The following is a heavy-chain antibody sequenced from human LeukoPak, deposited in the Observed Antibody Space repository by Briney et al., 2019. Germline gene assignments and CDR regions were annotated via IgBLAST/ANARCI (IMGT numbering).Heavy chain of an antibody. CDR3: ARRDRSFYYFDY. J-gene: IGHJ4*02. D-gene: IGHD3-22*01. V-gene: IGHV3-23*01. CDR2: ISGSGGST. CDR1: GFTFSSYA. Sequence: GGSLRLSCAASGFTFSSYAMSWVRQAPGEGLEWVSAISGSGGSTYYADSVKGRFTISRDNSKNTLYLQMNSLRAEDTAVYYCARRDRSFYYFDYWGQGTLVTVSS.